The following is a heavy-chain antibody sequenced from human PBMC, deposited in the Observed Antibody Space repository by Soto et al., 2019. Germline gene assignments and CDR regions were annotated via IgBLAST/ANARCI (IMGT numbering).Heavy chain of an antibody. CDR3: TRGKTYDSSGCLVDY. V-gene: IGHV3-49*03. J-gene: IGHJ4*02. CDR2: IRSKAYGGTT. CDR1: GFTFGDYA. D-gene: IGHD3-22*01. Sequence: GGSLRLSCTASGFTFGDYAMSWFRQAPGKGLEWVGFIRSKAYGGTTEYAASVKGRFTISRDDSKSIAYLQMNSLKTEDTAVYYCTRGKTYDSSGCLVDYWGQGTLVTVSS.